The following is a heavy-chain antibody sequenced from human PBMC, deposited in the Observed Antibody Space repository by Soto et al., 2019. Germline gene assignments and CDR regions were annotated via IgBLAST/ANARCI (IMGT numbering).Heavy chain of an antibody. CDR3: ARDLLVVVAATFSYGMDV. J-gene: IGHJ6*02. D-gene: IGHD2-15*01. CDR2: ISSSSSYI. V-gene: IGHV3-21*01. CDR1: GFTFSSYS. Sequence: EVQLVESGGGLVKPGGSLRLSCAASGFTFSSYSMNWVRQAPGKRLEWVSSISSSSSYIYYADSVKGRFTISRDNAKNSLYLQMNSLRAEDTAVYYCARDLLVVVAATFSYGMDVWGQGTTVTVSS.